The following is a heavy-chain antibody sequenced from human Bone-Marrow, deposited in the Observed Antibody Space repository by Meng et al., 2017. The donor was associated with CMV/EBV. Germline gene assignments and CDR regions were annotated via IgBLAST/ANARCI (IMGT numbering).Heavy chain of an antibody. V-gene: IGHV1-69*10. Sequence: SVKVSCKASGSTFSSYAISWVRQAPGQGLEWMGGIIPILGIANYAQKFQGRVTITADKSTSTAYMELSSLRSEDTAVYYCARRGQLALGSEWFDPWGEGTLATVPS. CDR3: ARRGQLALGSEWFDP. CDR2: IIPILGIA. D-gene: IGHD6-6*01. CDR1: GSTFSSYA. J-gene: IGHJ5*02.